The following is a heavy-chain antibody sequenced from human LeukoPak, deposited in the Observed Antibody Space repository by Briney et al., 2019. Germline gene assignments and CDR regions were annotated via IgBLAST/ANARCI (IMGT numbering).Heavy chain of an antibody. CDR2: IYSSGST. V-gene: IGHV4-59*01. CDR1: GGSISSYY. J-gene: IGHJ4*02. Sequence: SETLSLTCPVSGGSISSYYWSWIRQPPGKGLEWIGYIYSSGSTNYNPSLKSRVTISVDTSKNQFSLKQSSVTAADTAVYYCARARGLHDFWSGYSYYFDYWGQGTLVTVSS. D-gene: IGHD3-3*01. CDR3: ARARGLHDFWSGYSYYFDY.